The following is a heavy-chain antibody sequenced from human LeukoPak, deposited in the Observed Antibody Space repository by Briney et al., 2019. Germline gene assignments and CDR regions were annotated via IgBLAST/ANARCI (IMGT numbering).Heavy chain of an antibody. CDR3: ANPPPTNYYDSSGYYSDDY. Sequence: PGGSLRLSCAASGFTFSSYAMSWVRQAPGKGLEWVSAISGSGGSTYYADSVKGRFTISRDNSKNTLYLQMNSLRAEDTAVYYCANPPPTNYYDSSGYYSDDYRGQGTLVTVSS. J-gene: IGHJ4*02. CDR1: GFTFSSYA. CDR2: ISGSGGST. D-gene: IGHD3-22*01. V-gene: IGHV3-23*01.